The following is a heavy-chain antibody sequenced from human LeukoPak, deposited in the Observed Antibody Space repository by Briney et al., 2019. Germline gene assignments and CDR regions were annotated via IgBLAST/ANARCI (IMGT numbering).Heavy chain of an antibody. J-gene: IGHJ4*02. CDR2: IWYDGSNK. V-gene: IGHV3-33*01. D-gene: IGHD6-13*01. Sequence: GGSLRLSCAASGFTFSSYGMHWVRQAPGKGLEWVAVIWYDGSNKYYADSVKGRFTISRDNSKNTLYLQMNSLRAEDTAVYYCARDSGIAGNLDYWGQGTLVTVSS. CDR3: ARDSGIAGNLDY. CDR1: GFTFSSYG.